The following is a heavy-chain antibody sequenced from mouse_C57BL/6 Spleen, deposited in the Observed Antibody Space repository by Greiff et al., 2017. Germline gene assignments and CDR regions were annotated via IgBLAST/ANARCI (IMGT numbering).Heavy chain of an antibody. CDR2: IHPNSGST. CDR3: AYYGSSYEDAMDY. Sequence: QVQLKQPGAELVKPGASVKLSCQASGYTFTSYWMHWVKQRPGQGLEWIGMIHPNSGSTNYNEKFKSKATLTVDKSSSTAYMQLSSRTSEDSAVYYCAYYGSSYEDAMDYWGQGTSVTVSS. D-gene: IGHD1-1*01. CDR1: GYTFTSYW. V-gene: IGHV1-64*01. J-gene: IGHJ4*01.